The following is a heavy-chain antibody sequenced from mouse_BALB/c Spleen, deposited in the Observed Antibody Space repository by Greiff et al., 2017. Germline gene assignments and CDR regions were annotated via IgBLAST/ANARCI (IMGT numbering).Heavy chain of an antibody. D-gene: IGHD2-3*01. CDR2: ISYSGST. V-gene: IGHV3-8*02. CDR1: GDSITSGY. CDR3: ARYDDGYQSWFAY. J-gene: IGHJ3*01. Sequence: EVQLQQSGPSLVKPSQTLSLTCSVTGDSITSGYWNWIRKFPGNKLEYMGYISYSGSTYYNPSLKSRISITRDTSKNQYYLQLNSVTTEDTATYYCARYDDGYQSWFAYWGQGTLVTVSA.